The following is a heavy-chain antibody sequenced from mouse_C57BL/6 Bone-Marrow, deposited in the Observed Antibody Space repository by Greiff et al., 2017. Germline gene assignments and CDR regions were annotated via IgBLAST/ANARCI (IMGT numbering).Heavy chain of an antibody. V-gene: IGHV5-17*01. J-gene: IGHJ3*01. Sequence: EVQLQESGGGLVKPGGSLKLSCAASGFTFSDYGMHWVRQAPEKGLEWVAYISSGGSTIYYADTVKGRFTITRDNAKNTLFLQMTSLRSEDTAMYYCARSYPAWFAYWGQGTLVTVSA. CDR1: GFTFSDYG. CDR3: ARSYPAWFAY. CDR2: ISSGGSTI.